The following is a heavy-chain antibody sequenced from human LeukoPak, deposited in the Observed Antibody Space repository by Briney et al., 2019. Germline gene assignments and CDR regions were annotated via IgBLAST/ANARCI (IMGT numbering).Heavy chain of an antibody. Sequence: PSETLSLTCTVSGGSISSSGYYWGWIRQSPGKGLEWIGSIYSSGSTYYTPSLQSRLIMSVDTSKNHFSLNLSSVTAADTAVYYCARSDGYGLVGIWGQGTMVTVSS. CDR1: GGSISSSGYY. CDR3: ARSDGYGLVGI. J-gene: IGHJ3*02. CDR2: IYSSGST. V-gene: IGHV4-39*07. D-gene: IGHD3-10*01.